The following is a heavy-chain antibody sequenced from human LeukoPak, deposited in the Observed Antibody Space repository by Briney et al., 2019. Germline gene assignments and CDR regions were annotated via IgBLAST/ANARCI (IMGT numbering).Heavy chain of an antibody. CDR1: GGSISCSPYY. CDR2: IYYSGTT. D-gene: IGHD5-18*01. J-gene: IGHJ5*02. CDR3: AQGAGGFSYYNWFDP. Sequence: SETLSLTCTVSGGSISCSPYYWGWIRQPPGKGLEWIGSIYYSGTTHYNPSLESRVTISVDTSKNQFSLKLASVTAADTAIYYCAQGAGGFSYYNWFDPWGQGTLVTVSS. V-gene: IGHV4-39*07.